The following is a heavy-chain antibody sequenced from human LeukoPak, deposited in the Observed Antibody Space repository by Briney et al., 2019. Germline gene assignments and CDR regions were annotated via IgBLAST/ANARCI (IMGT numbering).Heavy chain of an antibody. D-gene: IGHD4-17*01. V-gene: IGHV3-30*02. J-gene: IGHJ4*02. Sequence: GGSLRLSCAASGFTFSSYGMRSVRQAPDKGLEWVAFIRYDGSNKYYADSVKGRFTISRDNSKNTLYLQMNSLRAEDTAVYYCANPYGDYGGGLYWGQGTLVTVSS. CDR2: IRYDGSNK. CDR3: ANPYGDYGGGLY. CDR1: GFTFSSYG.